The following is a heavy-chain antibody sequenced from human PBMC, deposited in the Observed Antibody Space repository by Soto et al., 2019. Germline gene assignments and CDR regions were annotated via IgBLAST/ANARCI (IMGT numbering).Heavy chain of an antibody. D-gene: IGHD3-22*01. CDR2: ISAYNGNT. CDR3: ARAANIYDSSGYDWFYFDY. J-gene: IGHJ4*02. Sequence: ASVKVSCKASGYTFTGYYMHWVRQAPGQGLEWMGWISAYNGNTNYAQKLQGRVTMTTDTSKSTAYMELRSLRSDDTAVYYCARAANIYDSSGYDWFYFDYWGQGTLVTVSS. V-gene: IGHV1-18*04. CDR1: GYTFTGYY.